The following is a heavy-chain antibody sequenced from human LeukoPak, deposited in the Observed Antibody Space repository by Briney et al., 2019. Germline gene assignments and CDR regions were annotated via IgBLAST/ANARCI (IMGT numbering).Heavy chain of an antibody. CDR3: ARSWMYSSGYYFDY. D-gene: IGHD3-22*01. CDR2: IYYSGST. J-gene: IGHJ4*02. V-gene: IGHV4-39*01. Sequence: PSETLSLTCTVSGGSISSSSYYWGWIRQPPGKGLEWIGSIYYSGSTYYNPSLKSRVTISVDTSKNQFSLKLSSVTAADTAVYYCARSWMYSSGYYFDYWGQGTLVTVPS. CDR1: GGSISSSSYY.